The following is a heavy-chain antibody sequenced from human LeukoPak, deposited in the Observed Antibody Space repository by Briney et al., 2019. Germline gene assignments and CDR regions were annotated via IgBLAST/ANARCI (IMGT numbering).Heavy chain of an antibody. CDR3: ARRVGSGWPVQH. CDR1: GYTYSSYD. Sequence: ASVKVSCKASGYTYSSYDINWVRQATGQGLEWMGWMNPNSGNTGYAQKFQGRLNMTRNTSISTAYMELSSLRSEDTAVYYCARRVGSGWPVQHWGQGTLVTVSS. V-gene: IGHV1-8*01. D-gene: IGHD6-19*01. J-gene: IGHJ1*01. CDR2: MNPNSGNT.